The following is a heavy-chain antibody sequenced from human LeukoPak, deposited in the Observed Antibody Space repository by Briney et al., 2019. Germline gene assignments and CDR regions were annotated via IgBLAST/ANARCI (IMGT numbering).Heavy chain of an antibody. CDR3: ARLEYGAAAGY. J-gene: IGHJ4*02. CDR2: IYYSGST. CDR1: GGSFSGYY. Sequence: PSETLSLTCAVYGGSFSGYYWSWIRQPPGKGLEWIGSIYYSGSTYYNPSLRSRVTISVDTSKNQFSLKLSSVTAADTAVYYCARLEYGAAAGYWGQGTLVTVSS. D-gene: IGHD4-17*01. V-gene: IGHV4-34*01.